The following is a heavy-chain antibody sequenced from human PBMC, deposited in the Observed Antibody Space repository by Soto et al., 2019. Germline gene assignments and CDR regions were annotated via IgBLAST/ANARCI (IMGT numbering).Heavy chain of an antibody. CDR2: IYYSGST. CDR3: ARHTASSSWYTYYYYYYMDV. CDR1: GGSISSSSYY. V-gene: IGHV4-39*01. D-gene: IGHD6-13*01. Sequence: QLQLQESGPGLVKPSETLSLTCTVSGGSISSSSYYWGWIRQPPGKGLEWIGSIYYSGSTYYNPSLKSRVTISVDTSKNQFSLKLSSVTAADTAVYYCARHTASSSWYTYYYYYYMDVWGKGTTVTVSS. J-gene: IGHJ6*03.